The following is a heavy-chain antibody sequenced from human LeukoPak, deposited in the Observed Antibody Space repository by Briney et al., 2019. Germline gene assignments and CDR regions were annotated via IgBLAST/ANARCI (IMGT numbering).Heavy chain of an antibody. J-gene: IGHJ6*02. CDR1: GGTFSSYA. V-gene: IGHV1-69*13. D-gene: IGHD3-9*01. CDR2: IIPIFGTA. Sequence: GASVKVSCKASGGTFSSYAISWVRQAPGQGLEWMGGIIPIFGTASYAQKFQGRVTITADESTSTAYMELSSLRSEDTAVYYCAKTGHPNYGDILTGFYYYYGMDVWGQGATVTVSS. CDR3: AKTGHPNYGDILTGFYYYYGMDV.